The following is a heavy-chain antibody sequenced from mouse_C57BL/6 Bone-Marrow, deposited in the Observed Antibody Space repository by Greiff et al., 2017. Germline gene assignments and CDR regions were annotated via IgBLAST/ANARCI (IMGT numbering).Heavy chain of an antibody. CDR3: ARKGGDY. CDR1: GFNIKDYY. J-gene: IGHJ2*01. Sequence: VQLQQSGAELVKPGASVKLSCTASGFNIKDYYMHWVKQRTEQGLEWIGRIDPEDGATKYAPKFQGKATITSDTSSHTAYLQLSCLTTEDTAGYYCARKGGDYWGKGTTLTVSS. V-gene: IGHV14-2*01. CDR2: IDPEDGAT.